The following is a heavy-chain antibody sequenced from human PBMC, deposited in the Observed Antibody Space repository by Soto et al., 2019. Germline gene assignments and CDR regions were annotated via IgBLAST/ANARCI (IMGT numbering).Heavy chain of an antibody. D-gene: IGHD3-10*01. V-gene: IGHV1-24*01. J-gene: IGHJ4*02. CDR1: GYTLTELS. CDR3: ATTLLGYGSGLD. CDR2: FDPEDGET. Sequence: ASVKVSCKVSGYTLTELSMHWVRQAPGKGLEWMGGFDPEDGETIYAQKFQGRVTMTEDTSTDTAYMELSSLRSEDTAVYYCATTLLGYGSGLDWGQETLVTVSS.